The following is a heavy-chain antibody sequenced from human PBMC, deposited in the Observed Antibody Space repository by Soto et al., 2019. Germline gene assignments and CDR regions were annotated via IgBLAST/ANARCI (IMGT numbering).Heavy chain of an antibody. Sequence: SETLSLTCTVSGGPISSSSYYWGWIRQPPGKGLEWIGYIYYSGSTYYNPSLKSRVTISVDTSKNQFSLKLSSVTAADTAVYYCVARAAAAPGWFDPWGQGTLVTVSS. CDR3: VARAAAAPGWFDP. J-gene: IGHJ5*02. D-gene: IGHD6-13*01. CDR1: GGPISSSSYY. V-gene: IGHV4-30-4*08. CDR2: IYYSGST.